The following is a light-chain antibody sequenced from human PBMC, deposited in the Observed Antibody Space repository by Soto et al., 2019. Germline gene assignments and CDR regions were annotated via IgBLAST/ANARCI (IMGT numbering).Light chain of an antibody. V-gene: IGKV3-20*01. Sequence: EIVLTQSPGILSLSPRERATLSCRASQSVSGNYLVRYQQKPGQAPRLLIYGASSRATGIPERFSGNGSGTDFTLTISRLEPEDFGVYYRQQYGSSPRITFGGGTKVEIK. CDR3: QQYGSSPRIT. CDR1: QSVSGNY. CDR2: GAS. J-gene: IGKJ4*01.